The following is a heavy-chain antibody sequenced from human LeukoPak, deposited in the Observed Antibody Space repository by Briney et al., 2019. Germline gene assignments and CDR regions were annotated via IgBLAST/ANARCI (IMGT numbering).Heavy chain of an antibody. V-gene: IGHV3-23*01. Sequence: PGGSLRLSCAASGFTFSSYAMSWVRQAPGKGLEWVSAISGSGGSTYYADSVKGRFTISRDNSKNTLYLQMNSLRAKDTAVYYCAKRKRYIAGAGTIDYWGQGTLVTVSS. CDR3: AKRKRYIAGAGTIDY. CDR2: ISGSGGST. CDR1: GFTFSSYA. D-gene: IGHD6-13*01. J-gene: IGHJ4*02.